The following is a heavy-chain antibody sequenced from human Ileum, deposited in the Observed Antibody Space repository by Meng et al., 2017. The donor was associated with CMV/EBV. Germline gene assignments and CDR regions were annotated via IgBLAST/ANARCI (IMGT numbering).Heavy chain of an antibody. J-gene: IGHJ4*02. Sequence: EVQLLESGGDLVQRGGSLKLSCVGSGFDFSKFSMSWVRQAPGKGLEWVSSISGSGRIDYAASVKGRFAISRDNSKNTLYLQMNSLRAEDTAAYYCASRQNLHYFDLWGQGTLVTVSS. CDR1: GFDFSKFS. V-gene: IGHV3-23*01. D-gene: IGHD1-14*01. CDR3: ASRQNLHYFDL. CDR2: ISGSGRI.